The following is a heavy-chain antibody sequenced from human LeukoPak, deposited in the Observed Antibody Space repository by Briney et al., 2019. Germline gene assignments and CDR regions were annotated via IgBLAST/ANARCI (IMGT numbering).Heavy chain of an antibody. J-gene: IGHJ6*03. V-gene: IGHV3-23*01. D-gene: IGHD2-2*01. CDR3: ARGYCSSTSCTPYYYFYYMDV. CDR2: ISGSGDST. Sequence: PGGSLRLSCAASGFTFRSDAMSWVRQAPGKGLEWVSGISGSGDSTNYADSVKGRFTISRDNSKNTLYLQMNSLRAEDTAIYYCARGYCSSTSCTPYYYFYYMDVWGKGTTVTVSS. CDR1: GFTFRSDA.